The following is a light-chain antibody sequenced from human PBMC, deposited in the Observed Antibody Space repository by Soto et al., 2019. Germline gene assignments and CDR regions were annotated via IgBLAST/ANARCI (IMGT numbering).Light chain of an antibody. J-gene: IGLJ1*01. Sequence: QSALTQPGSVSGSPGLSITISCTGTSGDIGAYNAVSWYQQHPGKAPQLLIHQVTDRPSGVSSRFSGSKSGNTASLTISGLQADDEADYYCSSYTSSDTLVFGTGTKLTVL. V-gene: IGLV2-14*01. CDR1: SGDIGAYNA. CDR3: SSYTSSDTLV. CDR2: QVT.